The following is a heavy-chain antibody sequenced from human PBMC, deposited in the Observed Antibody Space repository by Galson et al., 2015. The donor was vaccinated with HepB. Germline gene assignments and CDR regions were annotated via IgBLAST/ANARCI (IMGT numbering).Heavy chain of an antibody. V-gene: IGHV3-11*01. D-gene: IGHD2-15*01. CDR2: ITSRGTST. CDR3: AWWGPYTDTNFDY. Sequence: SLRLSCANSGFIFNHYSMSWIRQAPGKGLEWISYITSRGTSTYYADSVRGRFTISKDNSKNSLYLQMDSLRAEDTAVYYCAWWGPYTDTNFDYWGQGTLVTVSS. J-gene: IGHJ4*02. CDR1: GFIFNHYS.